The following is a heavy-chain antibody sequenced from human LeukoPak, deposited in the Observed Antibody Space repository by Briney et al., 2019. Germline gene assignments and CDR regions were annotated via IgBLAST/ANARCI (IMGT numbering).Heavy chain of an antibody. CDR1: GSIFSTYT. CDR3: AKAAVYHDSCPDS. CDR2: ISSSGGST. J-gene: IGHJ4*02. D-gene: IGHD5/OR15-5a*01. V-gene: IGHV3-23*01. Sequence: AGGSLRLSCAASGSIFSTYTMNWVRQAPGKGLEWVSSISSSGGSTYYADSVKGRFTISRDNSKNTLYLQVNSLRAEDTAVYYCAKAAVYHDSCPDSWGQGTLVTVSS.